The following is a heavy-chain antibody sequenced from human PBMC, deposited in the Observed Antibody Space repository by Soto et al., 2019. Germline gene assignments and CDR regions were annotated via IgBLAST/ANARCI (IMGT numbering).Heavy chain of an antibody. D-gene: IGHD2-21*02. Sequence: SETLSLTCTVSGDSIGRSTYYWGWIRQPPGKGLEWIGTIYFSGSTYYDPSLKSRVTMSVDTSKNQFSLSLSSVTAADTAVYYCARLPEYCGGACYTWYFDLWGRGTLVTVSS. V-gene: IGHV4-39*01. CDR2: IYFSGST. J-gene: IGHJ2*01. CDR1: GDSIGRSTYY. CDR3: ARLPEYCGGACYTWYFDL.